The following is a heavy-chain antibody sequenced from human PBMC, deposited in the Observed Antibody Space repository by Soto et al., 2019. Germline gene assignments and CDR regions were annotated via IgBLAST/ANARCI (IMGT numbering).Heavy chain of an antibody. V-gene: IGHV3-11*01. CDR3: ARGSSWYPY. CDR2: IGPSGTTI. CDR1: GFTFSDYS. D-gene: IGHD6-13*01. J-gene: IGHJ4*02. Sequence: SGFTFSDYSMSWIRQAPGRGLEWVSYIGPSGTTIYYADSVKGRFTISRDNAKNSLLLQMNTLRAEDTAVYYCARGSSWYPYWGQGSLVTVSS.